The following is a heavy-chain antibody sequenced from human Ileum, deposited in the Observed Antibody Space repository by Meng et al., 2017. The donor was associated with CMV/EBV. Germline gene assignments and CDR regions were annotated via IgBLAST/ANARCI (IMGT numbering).Heavy chain of an antibody. Sequence: GGSLRLSCAASGFTFSSYWMHWVRQAPGKGLVWVSRINSDGSSTSYVDSVKGRFTISRDNAKNTLYLQMNSLRAEDTAVYYCARESYKYYGMDVWGQGTTVTVSS. CDR3: ARESYKYYGMDV. CDR1: GFTFSSYW. D-gene: IGHD1-1*01. J-gene: IGHJ6*02. V-gene: IGHV3-74*01. CDR2: INSDGSST.